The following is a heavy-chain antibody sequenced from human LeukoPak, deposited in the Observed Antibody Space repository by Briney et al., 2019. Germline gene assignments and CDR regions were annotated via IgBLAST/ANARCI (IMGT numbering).Heavy chain of an antibody. CDR2: ISDSGGIT. J-gene: IGHJ4*02. V-gene: IGHV3-23*01. CDR3: AKDARRTSGWYFFDY. Sequence: GGSLRLSCAASGFAFSSQAMGWVRQAPGKGLEWVSVISDSGGITYYADSVKGRFTISKDNSKNTLFLQMNSLRAEDTAVYFCAKDARRTSGWYFFDYWGQGTLVTVSS. CDR1: GFAFSSQA. D-gene: IGHD6-19*01.